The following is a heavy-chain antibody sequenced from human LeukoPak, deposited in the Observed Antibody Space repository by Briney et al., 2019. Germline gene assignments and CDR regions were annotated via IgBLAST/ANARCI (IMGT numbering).Heavy chain of an antibody. V-gene: IGHV3-21*01. Sequence: PGGSLRLSCAASGFTLSSYSMNWVRQAPGKGLEWVSSISSSSSYIYYADSVKGRFTISRDNAKNSLYLQMNSLRAEDTAVYYCARDGGNWNYDFDYWGQGTLVTVSS. CDR3: ARDGGNWNYDFDY. J-gene: IGHJ4*02. CDR2: ISSSSSYI. CDR1: GFTLSSYS. D-gene: IGHD1-7*01.